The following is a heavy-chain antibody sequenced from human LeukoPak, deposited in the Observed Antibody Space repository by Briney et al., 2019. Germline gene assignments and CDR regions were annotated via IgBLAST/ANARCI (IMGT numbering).Heavy chain of an antibody. V-gene: IGHV1-69*06. CDR1: VGTLTSYA. CDR2: IIPIFGTA. CDR3: ARIDPGTAMPQGY. J-gene: IGHJ4*02. Sequence: SETVSCKASVGTLTSYALSWVGQAPRQGREWVGRIIPIFGTANYAQKFSGSVTITADRPTSTAYMELSSLRSEDTAVYYCARIDPGTAMPQGYWGQGTLVTVSS. D-gene: IGHD5-18*01.